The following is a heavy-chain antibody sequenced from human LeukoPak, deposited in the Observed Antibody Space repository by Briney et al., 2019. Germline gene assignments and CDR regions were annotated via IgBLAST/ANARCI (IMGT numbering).Heavy chain of an antibody. J-gene: IGHJ6*02. Sequence: SETLSLTCTVYGGSFTDYFWTWIRHSPGKGLEWIGEINDYTGDTNYNPSLNSRVSISLEKSKNQFSLELKSVTAADTAVCYCARGRIAKIVVVHSFSYGMDVWGQGTTVTVSS. D-gene: IGHD3-22*01. CDR2: INDYTGDT. CDR3: ARGRIAKIVVVHSFSYGMDV. CDR1: GGSFTDYF. V-gene: IGHV4-34*01.